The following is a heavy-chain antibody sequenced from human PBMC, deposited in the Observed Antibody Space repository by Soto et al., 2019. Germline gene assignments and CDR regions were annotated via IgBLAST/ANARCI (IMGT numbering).Heavy chain of an antibody. V-gene: IGHV4-4*07. CDR2: VYTSVST. Sequence: QVQLQESGPGLVKPSETLSLTCTVSGASMTKYYWSCLRQPAGKGLEWIWRVYTSVSTNYNPSLTRRVTTSIDTSKKQFSLTFKSVTAADTAVYYCARTVVAAYYCDFWGQGALVTVSS. D-gene: IGHD2-15*01. CDR3: ARTVVAAYYCDF. CDR1: GASMTKYY. J-gene: IGHJ4*02.